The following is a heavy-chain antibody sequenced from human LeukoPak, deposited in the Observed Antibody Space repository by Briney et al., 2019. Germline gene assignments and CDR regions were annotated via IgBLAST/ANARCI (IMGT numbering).Heavy chain of an antibody. CDR1: GGTFSSYA. CDR2: IIPIFGTA. V-gene: IGHV1-69*13. J-gene: IGHJ6*02. CDR3: ARVRGGRSWYYYGMDV. D-gene: IGHD3-16*01. Sequence: SVKVSCKASGGTFSSYAISWVRQAPGQGLEWMGGIIPIFGTANYAQKFQGRVTITADESTSTAYMELSSLRSEDTAVYYCARVRGGRSWYYYGMDVWGRGTTVTVSS.